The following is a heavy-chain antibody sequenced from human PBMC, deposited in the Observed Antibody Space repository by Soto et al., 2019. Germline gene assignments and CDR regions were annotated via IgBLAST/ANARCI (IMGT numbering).Heavy chain of an antibody. V-gene: IGHV3-48*02. CDR3: AGSKSSGWSYFDS. CDR1: GFTFISYT. Sequence: GGSLRLSCAASGFTFISYTMNWVLQAPGKGLEWVSYISTSSDTIYYADSVKGRFTISRDNAKNSLYLQMNSLRDEDTAVYYCAGSKSSGWSYFDSWGQGTLVTVSS. J-gene: IGHJ4*02. CDR2: ISTSSDTI. D-gene: IGHD6-19*01.